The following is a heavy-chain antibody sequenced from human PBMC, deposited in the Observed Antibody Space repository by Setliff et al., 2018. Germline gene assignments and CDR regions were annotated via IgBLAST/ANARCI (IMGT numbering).Heavy chain of an antibody. Sequence: GESLKISCKGSGYSFSNFWIGWVRQMPGKGLEWMGIIYPGDSHTRYSPSFQGQVTMSADKSINTAYLQWSSLKASDTAMYYCARDDGITMVRGVITYYYGMDVWGQGTTVTVSS. J-gene: IGHJ6*02. CDR1: GYSFSNFW. CDR2: IYPGDSHT. D-gene: IGHD3-10*01. CDR3: ARDDGITMVRGVITYYYGMDV. V-gene: IGHV5-51*01.